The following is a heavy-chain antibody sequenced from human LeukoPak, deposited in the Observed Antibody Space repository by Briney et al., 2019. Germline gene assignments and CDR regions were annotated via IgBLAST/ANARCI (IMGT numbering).Heavy chain of an antibody. CDR1: GFTFSDYY. CDR3: AKESYYDILTGYYQGTSWFDP. V-gene: IGHV3-11*01. Sequence: GGSLRLSCAASGFTFSDYYMIWIRQAPGKGLEWVSYISNSDNTIYYADSVKGRFTISRDNSKNTLYLQMNSLRAEDTAVYYCAKESYYDILTGYYQGTSWFDPWGQGTLVTVSS. CDR2: ISNSDNTI. J-gene: IGHJ5*02. D-gene: IGHD3-9*01.